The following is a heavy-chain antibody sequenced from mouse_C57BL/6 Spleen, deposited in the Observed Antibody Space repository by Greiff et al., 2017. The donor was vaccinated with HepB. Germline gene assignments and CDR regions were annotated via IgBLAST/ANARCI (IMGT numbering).Heavy chain of an antibody. J-gene: IGHJ3*01. CDR2: IDPSDSYT. Sequence: QVQLQQPGAELVRPGTSVKLSCKASGYTFTSYWMHWVKQRPGQGLEWIGVIDPSDSYTNYNQKCKGKATLTVDTSSSTAYMQLSSLTSEDSAVYYCARSDGYYGPAWGQGTLVTVSA. V-gene: IGHV1-59*01. D-gene: IGHD2-3*01. CDR1: GYTFTSYW. CDR3: ARSDGYYGPA.